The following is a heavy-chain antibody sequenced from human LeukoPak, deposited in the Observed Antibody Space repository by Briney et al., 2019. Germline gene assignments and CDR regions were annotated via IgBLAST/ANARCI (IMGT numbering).Heavy chain of an antibody. CDR2: ISGTGGST. V-gene: IGHV3-23*01. CDR1: GFTFSDYA. J-gene: IGHJ4*02. D-gene: IGHD6-6*01. CDR3: AKDKLEYSSSSADY. Sequence: GGSLRLSCAASGFTFSDYAMSWVRQAPGKGLEWVSAISGTGGSTYYADSVKGRFTISRDNSKNTLYLQMNSLRAEDTAVYYCAKDKLEYSSSSADYWGQGTLVTVSS.